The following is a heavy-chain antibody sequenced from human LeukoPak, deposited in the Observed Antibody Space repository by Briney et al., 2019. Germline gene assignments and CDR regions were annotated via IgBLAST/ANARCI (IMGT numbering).Heavy chain of an antibody. CDR2: IYYSGST. J-gene: IGHJ4*02. D-gene: IGHD3-3*02. V-gene: IGHV4-39*07. Sequence: SETLSLTCTVSGGSISSSSYYWGWIRQPPGKGLEWIGSIYYSGSTYYNPSLKSRVTISVDTSKNQFSLKLSSVTAADTAVYYCARLRRSRLAEFDYWGQGTLVTVSS. CDR1: GGSISSSSYY. CDR3: ARLRRSRLAEFDY.